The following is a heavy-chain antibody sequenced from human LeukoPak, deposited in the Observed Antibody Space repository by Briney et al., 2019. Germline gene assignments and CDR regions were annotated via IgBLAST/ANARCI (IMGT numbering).Heavy chain of an antibody. D-gene: IGHD1-26*01. CDR3: TRDYRGTFDY. CDR2: IKQDGSEK. J-gene: IGHJ4*02. CDR1: GFTYSSYW. V-gene: IGHV3-7*03. Sequence: GGSLRLSCVASGFTYSSYWMSWVRQAPGKGLEWVANIKQDGSEKNYVDSVKGRFTISRDNAKNSLYLQMSSLRAEDTAVYYCTRDYRGTFDYWGQGTLVTVSS.